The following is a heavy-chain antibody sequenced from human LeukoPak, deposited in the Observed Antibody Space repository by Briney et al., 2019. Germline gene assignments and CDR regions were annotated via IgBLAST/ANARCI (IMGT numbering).Heavy chain of an antibody. CDR2: INPNSGGT. CDR3: ARVPSYSSSWNYFDY. Sequence: GASVKVSCKASGYTFTDHYIYWVRQAPGQGLEWMGWINPNSGGTNSAQKFQGRVTLTRDTSISTAYMEMSSLRSEDTAVYYCARVPSYSSSWNYFDYWGQGTLVTVSS. J-gene: IGHJ4*02. CDR1: GYTFTDHY. V-gene: IGHV1-2*02. D-gene: IGHD6-13*01.